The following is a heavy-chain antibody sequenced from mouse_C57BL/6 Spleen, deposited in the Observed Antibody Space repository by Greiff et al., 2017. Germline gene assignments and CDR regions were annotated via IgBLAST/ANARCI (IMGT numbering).Heavy chain of an antibody. J-gene: IGHJ4*01. D-gene: IGHD3-1*01. CDR3: AMRGDGRYYAMDD. CDR1: GFTFSDYG. CDR2: ISSGSSTI. Sequence: EVQLVESGGGLVKPGGSLKLSCAASGFTFSDYGMHWVRQAPEKGLEWVAYISSGSSTIYYADTVKGRFTISSDNAKNTLFLQMTSLRSEDTAMYYCAMRGDGRYYAMDDWGQGTSVTVAS. V-gene: IGHV5-17*01.